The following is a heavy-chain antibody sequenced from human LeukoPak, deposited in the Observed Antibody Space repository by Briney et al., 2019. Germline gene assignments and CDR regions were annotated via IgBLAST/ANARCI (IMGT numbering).Heavy chain of an antibody. CDR2: IYYSGST. CDR3: ARSAAGYFDY. Sequence: PSETLSLTCAVYGGSFSGYYWSWIRQPPGKGLEWIGSIYYSGSTYYNPSLKSRVTISVDTSKNQFSLKLSSVTAADTAVYYCARSAAGYFDYWGQGTLVTVSS. J-gene: IGHJ4*02. V-gene: IGHV4-34*01. CDR1: GGSFSGYY.